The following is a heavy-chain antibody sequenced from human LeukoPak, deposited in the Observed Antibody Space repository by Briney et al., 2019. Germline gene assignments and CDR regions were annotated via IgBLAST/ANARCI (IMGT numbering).Heavy chain of an antibody. CDR2: ISSSSSGTI. J-gene: IGHJ6*03. CDR3: ARGRPGYMDV. Sequence: GGSLRLSCAASGFTFSSYSMNWVRQVPGKGLEWVSYISSSSSGTIYYADSVKGRFTISRDNAKNSLYLQMNSLRDEDTAVYYCARGRPGYMDVWGKGTTVTVSS. V-gene: IGHV3-48*02. D-gene: IGHD3-10*01. CDR1: GFTFSSYS.